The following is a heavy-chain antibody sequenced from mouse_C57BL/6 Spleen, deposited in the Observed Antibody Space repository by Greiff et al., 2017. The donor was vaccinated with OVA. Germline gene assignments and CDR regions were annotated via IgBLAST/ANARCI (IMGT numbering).Heavy chain of an antibody. V-gene: IGHV5-4*01. CDR3: AREYYGSSSFDY. CDR2: ISDGGSYT. CDR1: GFTFSSYA. D-gene: IGHD1-1*01. J-gene: IGHJ2*01. Sequence: DVQLQESGGGLVKPGGSLKLSCAASGFTFSSYAMSWVRQTPEKRLEWVATISDGGSYTYYPDNVKGRFTISRDNAKNNLYLQMSHLKSEDTAMYYCAREYYGSSSFDYWGQGTTLTVSS.